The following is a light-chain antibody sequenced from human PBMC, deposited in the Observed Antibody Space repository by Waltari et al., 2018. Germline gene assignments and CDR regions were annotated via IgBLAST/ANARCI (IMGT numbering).Light chain of an antibody. CDR1: TLGGRY. Sequence: SDELTQPPSVSVSPGHTATITCSGDTLGGRYVSWYQQRSGQSPHVVIYHDAKRASGIPERFSGSKSGNTATLIISGTQPMDEADYFCQAWDSSPVVFGGGTKLTVL. CDR2: HDA. V-gene: IGLV3-1*01. J-gene: IGLJ2*01. CDR3: QAWDSSPVV.